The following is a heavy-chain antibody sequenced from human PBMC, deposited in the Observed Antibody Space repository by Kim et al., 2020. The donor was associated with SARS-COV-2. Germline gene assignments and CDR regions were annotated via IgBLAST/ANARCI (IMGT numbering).Heavy chain of an antibody. J-gene: IGHJ4*02. Sequence: GGSLRLFCIASGFTFSSSCMTWVRQAPGKGLEWVASMKQDGSEKYYVDSVKGRFTISRANAENSLYLQMSSLRAEDTAVYYCARCGGDYYSFDYWGQGTLVTVSS. D-gene: IGHD2-21*02. V-gene: IGHV3-7*03. CDR2: MKQDGSEK. CDR3: ARCGGDYYSFDY. CDR1: GFTFSSSC.